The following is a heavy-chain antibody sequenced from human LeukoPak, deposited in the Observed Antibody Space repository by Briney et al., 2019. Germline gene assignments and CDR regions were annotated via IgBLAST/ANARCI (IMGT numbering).Heavy chain of an antibody. CDR1: GFTFSSHT. Sequence: GGSLRLSCAASGFTFSSHTMSWVRQAPGKGLEWVSAIGGSGDSTYYADSVKGRFTISRDNSQNTLYLQMNSLRAEDTAVYYCAKDPLEQLSTIYFQNWGQGTLVTVFS. CDR3: AKDPLEQLSTIYFQN. CDR2: IGGSGDST. J-gene: IGHJ1*01. V-gene: IGHV3-23*01. D-gene: IGHD6-6*01.